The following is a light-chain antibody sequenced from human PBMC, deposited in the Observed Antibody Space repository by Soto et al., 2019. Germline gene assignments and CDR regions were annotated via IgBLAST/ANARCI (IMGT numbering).Light chain of an antibody. CDR3: SSYTSSSTPHYV. V-gene: IGLV2-14*01. J-gene: IGLJ1*01. Sequence: QSVLTQPASVSGSPGQSITISCTGTSSDVGGYNYVSWYQQHPGKAPKLMIYDVSNRPSGVSNLFSGSKSGNTVSLTISGLQAEDEADYYCSSYTSSSTPHYVFGTGTKVTVL. CDR2: DVS. CDR1: SSDVGGYNY.